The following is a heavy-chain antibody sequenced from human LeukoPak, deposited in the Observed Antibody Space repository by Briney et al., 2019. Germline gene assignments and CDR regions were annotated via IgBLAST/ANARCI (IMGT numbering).Heavy chain of an antibody. CDR1: GFTFSSYA. J-gene: IGHJ4*02. D-gene: IGHD6-13*01. V-gene: IGHV3-30-3*01. CDR2: ISYDRSNK. Sequence: GGSLRLSCAASGFTFSSYAMHWVRQAPGKGLEWVAVISYDRSNKYYADSVKGRFTISRDNSKNTLYLQMNSLRAEDTAVYYCARDRTGIAAAGTWDYWGQGTLVTVSS. CDR3: ARDRTGIAAAGTWDY.